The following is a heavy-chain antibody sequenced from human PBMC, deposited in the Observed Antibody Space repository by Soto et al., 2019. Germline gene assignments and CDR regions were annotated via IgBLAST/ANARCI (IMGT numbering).Heavy chain of an antibody. CDR3: VNEGSSYYFDC. D-gene: IGHD3-22*01. CDR1: GFTFSSYG. Sequence: GGSLRLSCAASGFTFSSYGMHWVRQAPGKGLEWVAAIWYDGSNKYYVDSVKGRFTISRDNSKNTLYLQMNSLRAEDTAIYYCVNEGSSYYFDCWGQRSLVPVSS. CDR2: IWYDGSNK. J-gene: IGHJ4*02. V-gene: IGHV3-33*06.